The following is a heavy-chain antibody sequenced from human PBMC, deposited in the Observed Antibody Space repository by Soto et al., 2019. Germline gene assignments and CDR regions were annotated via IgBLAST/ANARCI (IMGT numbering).Heavy chain of an antibody. J-gene: IGHJ5*02. V-gene: IGHV1-18*01. CDR1: GYTFTSYG. CDR3: ARDLVGATGTLHWFDP. Sequence: QVQLVQSGAEVKKPGASVKVSCKASGYTFTSYGISWVRQAPGQGLEWMGWISAYNGNTNYAQKLQGRVTMTTDTSTSTAYMGLRSLRSDDTAVYCCARDLVGATGTLHWFDPWGQGTLVTVSS. D-gene: IGHD1-26*01. CDR2: ISAYNGNT.